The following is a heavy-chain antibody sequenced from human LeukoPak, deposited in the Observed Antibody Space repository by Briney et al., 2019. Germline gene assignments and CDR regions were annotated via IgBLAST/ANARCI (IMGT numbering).Heavy chain of an antibody. CDR2: ISGSGGST. CDR1: GFTFSSYA. J-gene: IGHJ4*02. Sequence: GGSLRLSSAASGFTFSSYAMSWVRQAPGKGLEWVSAISGSGGSTYYADSVKGRFTISRDNSKNTLYLQMNSLRAEDTAVYYCARAYDYSNPFDYWGQGTLVTVSS. D-gene: IGHD4-11*01. V-gene: IGHV3-23*01. CDR3: ARAYDYSNPFDY.